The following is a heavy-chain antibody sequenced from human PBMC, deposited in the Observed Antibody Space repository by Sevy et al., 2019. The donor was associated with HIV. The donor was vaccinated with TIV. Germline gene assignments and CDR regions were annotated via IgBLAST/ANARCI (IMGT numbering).Heavy chain of an antibody. CDR3: ASTSMIVVVITTSWYFDL. CDR2: IYYSGST. J-gene: IGHJ2*01. Sequence: SETLSLTCTVSGGSISSSSYYWGWIRQPPGKGLEWIGSIYYSGSTYYNPSLKSRVTISVVTSKNQFSLKLSSMTAADTAVYYCASTSMIVVVITTSWYFDLWGRGTLVTVSS. CDR1: GGSISSSSYY. D-gene: IGHD3-22*01. V-gene: IGHV4-39*01.